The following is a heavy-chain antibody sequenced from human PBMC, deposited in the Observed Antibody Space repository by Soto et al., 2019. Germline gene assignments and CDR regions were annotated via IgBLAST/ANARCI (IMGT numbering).Heavy chain of an antibody. J-gene: IGHJ4*02. D-gene: IGHD5-18*01. CDR2: IYSGGSA. CDR3: ARHGYSYGGGYFDY. CDR1: GVTVSSNY. V-gene: IGHV3-66*04. Sequence: GGSLRLSCAASGVTVSSNYMSLVRQAPGKGLEWVSVIYSGGSAYYADSVKGRFTISRDNSKNTLYLQMNSLRAEDTAVYYCARHGYSYGGGYFDYWGQGTLVTVSS.